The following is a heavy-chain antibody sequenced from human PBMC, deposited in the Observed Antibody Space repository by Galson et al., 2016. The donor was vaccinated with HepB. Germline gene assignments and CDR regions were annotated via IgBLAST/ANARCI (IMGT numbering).Heavy chain of an antibody. J-gene: IGHJ4*02. D-gene: IGHD6-13*01. CDR1: GYSFTTYG. CDR3: VKCGGAAADTVPDF. Sequence: SVKVSCKASGYSFTTYGLHWVRQASGQRLEWMGWINPGNGDAKYSEKFQGRVIITRDTSATRAYMEVSSLRAEDTAVYYCVKCGGAAADTVPDFWGQGSLVTVSS. V-gene: IGHV1-3*01. CDR2: INPGNGDA.